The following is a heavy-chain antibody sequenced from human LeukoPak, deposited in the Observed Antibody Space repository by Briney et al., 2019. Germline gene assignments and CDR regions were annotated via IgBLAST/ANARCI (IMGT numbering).Heavy chain of an antibody. CDR3: ARGPAAAGSLDY. CDR1: GGSISSSNW. D-gene: IGHD6-13*01. CDR2: IYHSGST. Sequence: SETLSLTCGVSGGSISSSNWWSWVRQPPGKGLEWIGEIYHSGSTNYNPSLKSRVTISVDKSKNQFSLKLSSMTAADTAVYYCARGPAAAGSLDYWGQGTLVTVSS. J-gene: IGHJ4*02. V-gene: IGHV4-4*02.